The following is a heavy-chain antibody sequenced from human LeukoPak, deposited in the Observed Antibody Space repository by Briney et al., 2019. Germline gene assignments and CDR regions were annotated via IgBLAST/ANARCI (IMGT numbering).Heavy chain of an antibody. J-gene: IGHJ6*02. CDR1: GYTFTGYY. D-gene: IGHD4-17*01. CDR3: ARPSTVTTGYYYYGMDV. Sequence: ASVKVSCKASGYTFTGYYMHWVRQAPGQGLEWMGWINPNSGGTNYAQKFRGRVTMTRDTSISTAYMELSRLRSDDTAVYYCARPSTVTTGYYYYGMDVWGQGTTVTVSS. V-gene: IGHV1-2*02. CDR2: INPNSGGT.